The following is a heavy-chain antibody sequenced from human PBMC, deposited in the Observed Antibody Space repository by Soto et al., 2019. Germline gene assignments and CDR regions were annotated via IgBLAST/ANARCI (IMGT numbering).Heavy chain of an antibody. CDR3: ARGVVPATSYYYGMDV. V-gene: IGHV3-30-3*01. CDR1: GFSFSSYA. CDR2: ISYDGSNK. D-gene: IGHD2-15*01. Sequence: QVQLVESGGGVVQPGRSLRLSCAASGFSFSSYAMHWVRQAPGKGLEWVAVISYDGSNKYYADSVKGRFTISRDNSKNTLYLQMNSLRAEDTAVYYCARGVVPATSYYYGMDVWGQGTTVTVSS. J-gene: IGHJ6*02.